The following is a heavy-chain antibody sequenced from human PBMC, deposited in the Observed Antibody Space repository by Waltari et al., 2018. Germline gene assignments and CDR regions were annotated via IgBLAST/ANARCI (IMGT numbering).Heavy chain of an antibody. CDR1: GFTFSNYW. D-gene: IGHD3-10*01. J-gene: IGHJ4*02. Sequence: EVQLVESGGGLVQPGGSLRLSCAASGFTFSNYWMSWVRQAPGKVLEWVANIKQDGSEKYYVDSVKGRFTISRDNAKNSLYLQMNSLRAEDTAVYYCGSGSLGANWGQGTLVTVSS. CDR3: GSGSLGAN. V-gene: IGHV3-7*01. CDR2: IKQDGSEK.